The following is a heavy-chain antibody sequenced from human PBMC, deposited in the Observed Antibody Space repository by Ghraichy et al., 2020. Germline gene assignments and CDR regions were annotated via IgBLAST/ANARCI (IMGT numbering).Heavy chain of an antibody. V-gene: IGHV4-34*01. D-gene: IGHD2-2*01. CDR3: GSGSGVVVPAAAYNWFDP. J-gene: IGHJ5*02. Sequence: SETLSLTCAVYGGSFSGYYWSWIRQPPGKGLEWIGEINHSGSTNYNPSLKSRVTISVDTSKNQFSLKLSSVTAADTAVYYCGSGSGVVVPAAAYNWFDPWGQGTLVTVSS. CDR1: GGSFSGYY. CDR2: INHSGST.